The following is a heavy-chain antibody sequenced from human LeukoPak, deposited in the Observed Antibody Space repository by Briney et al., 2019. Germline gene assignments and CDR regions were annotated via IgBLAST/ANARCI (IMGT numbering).Heavy chain of an antibody. V-gene: IGHV3-23*01. D-gene: IGHD2-15*01. J-gene: IGHJ4*02. CDR1: GFTFNTYA. CDR3: ARDYIVVVVAAGFDY. Sequence: GGSLRLSCAASGFTFNTYAMSWVRQAPGKGLEWVSAISDSGGSAYYADSVKGRFTISRDNSKNTLYLQMNSLRAEDTAVYYCARDYIVVVVAAGFDYWGQGTLVTVAS. CDR2: ISDSGGSA.